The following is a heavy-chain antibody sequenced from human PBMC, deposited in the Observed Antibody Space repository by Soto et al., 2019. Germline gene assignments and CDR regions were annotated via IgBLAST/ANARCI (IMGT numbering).Heavy chain of an antibody. CDR3: VRDLNGSGDY. Sequence: SQTLSLTCTVPGGSTTSDYWSWIRQPPGKGLEWLGYIFHSLGAKYNPSLGSRGTISLDTSKNQLSLSLRSVTAADTAIYFCVRDLNGSGDYWGQGTLVTVSS. J-gene: IGHJ4*02. V-gene: IGHV4-59*01. CDR1: GGSTTSDY. D-gene: IGHD3-10*01. CDR2: IFHSLGA.